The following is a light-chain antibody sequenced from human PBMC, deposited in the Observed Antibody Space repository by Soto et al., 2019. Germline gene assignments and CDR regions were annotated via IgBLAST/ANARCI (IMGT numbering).Light chain of an antibody. J-gene: IGKJ1*01. CDR2: RAS. Sequence: ISMTRSPSSLSASVGSRFTIPCRASQSISTYLNWYQQKPGTAPKLLIHRASSVKSGVPPSFSGSGSGRDFTLTISSLSTEDIATYFCQHSYSTHTWTFGHGTKVDIK. CDR3: QHSYSTHTWT. V-gene: IGKV1-39*01. CDR1: QSISTY.